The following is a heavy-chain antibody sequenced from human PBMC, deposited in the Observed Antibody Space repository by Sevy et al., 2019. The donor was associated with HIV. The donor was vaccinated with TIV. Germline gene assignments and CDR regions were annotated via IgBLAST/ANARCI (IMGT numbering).Heavy chain of an antibody. D-gene: IGHD1-26*01. CDR3: ARAPSGSQGPGQYFQH. CDR1: GYTFNSYV. Sequence: ASVKVSCKASGYTFNSYVITWVRQAPGQGLEWMAKISGYNGDTKYGQKFQGRVTMTTDPSTSTAYMELRSLKSDDTAVYYCARAPSGSQGPGQYFQHWGQGTLVTVSS. CDR2: ISGYNGDT. J-gene: IGHJ1*01. V-gene: IGHV1-18*01.